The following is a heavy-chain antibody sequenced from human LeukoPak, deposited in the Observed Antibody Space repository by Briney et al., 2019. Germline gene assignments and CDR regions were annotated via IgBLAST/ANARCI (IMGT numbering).Heavy chain of an antibody. Sequence: SETLSLTCTVSGGSISSYYWSWIRQPPGKGLEWIGYIYYSGSTYYNPSLKSRVIISVDTYKNELSVKLSSVTAADTAVYYCASWGYCSSASCSLGKYYYYYMDVWGKGTTVTISS. V-gene: IGHV4-59*08. CDR3: ASWGYCSSASCSLGKYYYYYMDV. J-gene: IGHJ6*03. CDR2: IYYSGST. D-gene: IGHD2-2*01. CDR1: GGSISSYY.